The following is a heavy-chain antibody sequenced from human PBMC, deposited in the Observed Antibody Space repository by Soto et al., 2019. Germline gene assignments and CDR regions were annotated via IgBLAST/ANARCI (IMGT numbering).Heavy chain of an antibody. Sequence: GGSLRLSCAASGFTFSSYWMSWVRQAPGKGLEWVANIKQDGSEKYYVDSVKGRFTISRDNAKNSLYLQMNSLRAEDTAVYYCASHLWSGYYIRRPFDYWGQGTLVTVSS. J-gene: IGHJ4*02. CDR1: GFTFSSYW. D-gene: IGHD3-3*01. V-gene: IGHV3-7*01. CDR2: IKQDGSEK. CDR3: ASHLWSGYYIRRPFDY.